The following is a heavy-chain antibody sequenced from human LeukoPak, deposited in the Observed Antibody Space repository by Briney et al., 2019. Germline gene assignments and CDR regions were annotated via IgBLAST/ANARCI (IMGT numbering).Heavy chain of an antibody. CDR1: GASISSGDFY. CDR3: ARDKGYNYGPIDS. V-gene: IGHV4-30-4*01. CDR2: ISNTGYT. Sequence: SETLSLTCTVSGASISSGDFYWSWIRQPPGKGLEWIGCISNTGYTYYNSSLKSRITISLDTSKNQFSLTLNSVTAADTAVYYCARDKGYNYGPIDSWGQGTLVTASS. D-gene: IGHD5-18*01. J-gene: IGHJ4*02.